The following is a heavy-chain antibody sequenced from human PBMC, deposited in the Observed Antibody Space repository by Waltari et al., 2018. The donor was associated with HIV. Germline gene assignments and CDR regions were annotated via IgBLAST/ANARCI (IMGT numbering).Heavy chain of an antibody. CDR1: GYSINSGYY. D-gene: IGHD3-10*01. CDR2: IYHSGST. J-gene: IGHJ4*02. Sequence: QVQLQSSGTGLVKPSETLSLTCTVAGYSINSGYYWGLIRQPPGKGLEWIGSIYHSGSTYYNPSLKSRVTISVDTSKNQFSLKLSSVTAADTAVYYCARHHYGSGALFDYWGQGTLVTVSS. V-gene: IGHV4-38-2*02. CDR3: ARHHYGSGALFDY.